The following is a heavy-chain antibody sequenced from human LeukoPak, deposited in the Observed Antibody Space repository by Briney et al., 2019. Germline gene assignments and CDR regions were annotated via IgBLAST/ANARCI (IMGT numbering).Heavy chain of an antibody. V-gene: IGHV4-59*01. Sequence: ASETLSLTCSVSGGSISTYYWSWIRQPPGKGLEWIGCVYYSGTTNYNPSLKSRVTISVDTSKNQFSLKVRSVTAADTAVYYCARVTSSGWYFDYWGQGTLVTVSS. CDR3: ARVTSSGWYFDY. CDR1: GGSISTYY. CDR2: VYYSGTT. D-gene: IGHD6-19*01. J-gene: IGHJ4*02.